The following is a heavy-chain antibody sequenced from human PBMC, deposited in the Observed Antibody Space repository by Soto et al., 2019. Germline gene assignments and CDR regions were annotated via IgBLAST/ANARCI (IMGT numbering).Heavy chain of an antibody. V-gene: IGHV1-2*02. J-gene: IGHJ4*02. CDR1: GYTFTGHY. CDR2: IGPESGAT. D-gene: IGHD1-26*01. Sequence: ASVKVSCKASGYTFTGHYIHWVRQAPQQGPEWMGEIGPESGATRYAQKFQGRVTMTMDTSITTVYMELKNLSPDDTAVYYCGRGRSGQIVVFYWGQGTPVTVSS. CDR3: GRGRSGQIVVFY.